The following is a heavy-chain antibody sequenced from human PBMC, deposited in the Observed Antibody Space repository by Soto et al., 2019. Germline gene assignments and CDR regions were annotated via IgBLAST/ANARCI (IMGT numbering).Heavy chain of an antibody. CDR2: MEPSDSST. CDR1: GYSFTSYW. V-gene: IGHV5-10-1*01. J-gene: IGHJ6*02. Sequence: WESLTISCNGSGYSFTSYWISWVRQMPGKGLEWMGRMEPSDSSTNYSPPFQGHVTNSAVKSISTAYVKCISLKASDTAMYYGARLWQQLGHDFCYSMDVWVQGSTVTVS. CDR3: ARLWQQLGHDFCYSMDV. D-gene: IGHD6-13*01.